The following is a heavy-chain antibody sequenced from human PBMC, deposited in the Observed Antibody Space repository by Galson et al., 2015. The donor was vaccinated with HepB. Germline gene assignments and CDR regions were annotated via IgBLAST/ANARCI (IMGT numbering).Heavy chain of an antibody. CDR1: GFTFSSYG. CDR3: AKEDYGDYGGLDY. V-gene: IGHV3-30*18. CDR2: ISYDGSNK. J-gene: IGHJ4*02. Sequence: SLRLSCAASGFTFSSYGMHWVRQAPGKGLEWVAVISYDGSNKYYADSVKGRFTISRDNSKNTLYLQMNSLRAEDTAVYYCAKEDYGDYGGLDYWGQGTLVTVSS. D-gene: IGHD4-17*01.